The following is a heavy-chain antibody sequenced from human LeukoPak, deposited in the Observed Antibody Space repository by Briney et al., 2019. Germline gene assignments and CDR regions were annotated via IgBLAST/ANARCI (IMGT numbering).Heavy chain of an antibody. V-gene: IGHV3-53*01. CDR1: GFTVSGNY. Sequence: TGGSLRLSCAASGFTVSGNYMSWVRQPPGKGLEWVSLIYSGGSTFYADSVKGRFTVSRDNSKNTLYLHMNSLRADDTAVYYCARVKLTVATNYFDYWGQETLVTVSS. CDR3: ARVKLTVATNYFDY. D-gene: IGHD5-12*01. J-gene: IGHJ4*02. CDR2: IYSGGST.